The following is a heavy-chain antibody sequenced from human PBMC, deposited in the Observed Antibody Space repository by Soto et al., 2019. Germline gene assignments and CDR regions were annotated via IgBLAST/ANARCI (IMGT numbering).Heavy chain of an antibody. V-gene: IGHV3-23*01. D-gene: IGHD2-15*01. CDR1: GFTFSSYA. J-gene: IGHJ6*02. CDR3: AKGKATLVRYYGMDV. CDR2: ISGSGGST. Sequence: PGGSLRLSCAASGFTFSSYAMSWVRQAPGKGLEWVSAISGSGGSTYYADTVKGRFTISRDNSKNTLYLQMNSLRAEDTAVYYCAKGKATLVRYYGMDVWGQGTTVTVSS.